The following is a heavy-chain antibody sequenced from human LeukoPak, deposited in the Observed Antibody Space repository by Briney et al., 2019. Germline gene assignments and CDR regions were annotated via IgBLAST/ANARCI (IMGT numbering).Heavy chain of an antibody. CDR2: IIPIFGTA. CDR1: GGTFSSYA. V-gene: IGHV1-69*05. D-gene: IGHD6-6*01. J-gene: IGHJ4*02. CDR3: AKDRSSSSGGTFDY. Sequence: SVKVSCKASGGTFSSYAISWVRQAPGQGLEWMGGIIPIFGTANYAQKFQGRVTITTDESTSTAYMELSSLRSEDTAVYYCAKDRSSSSGGTFDYWGQGTLVTVSS.